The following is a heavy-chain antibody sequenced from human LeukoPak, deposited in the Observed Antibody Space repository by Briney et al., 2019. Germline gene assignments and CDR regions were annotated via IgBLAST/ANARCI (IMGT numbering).Heavy chain of an antibody. Sequence: GGSLRLSCAASGSTFSSHTVNWVRQAPGKGLEWVSYISTSSSPIYYADSVKGRFTVSRDNAKNSLYLQMNSLRAEDTAVYYCARGLAARRGAFDIWGQGTMVTVSS. CDR3: ARGLAARRGAFDI. CDR2: ISTSSSPI. D-gene: IGHD6-6*01. J-gene: IGHJ3*02. V-gene: IGHV3-48*01. CDR1: GSTFSSHT.